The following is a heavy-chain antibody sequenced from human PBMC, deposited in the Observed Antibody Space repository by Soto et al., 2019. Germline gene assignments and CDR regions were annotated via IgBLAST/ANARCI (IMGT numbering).Heavy chain of an antibody. Sequence: PGGSLRLSCAASGFTFITYAMSWVRRAPGKGLEWISAISGSGGSTFYADSVKGRFTISRDNYKNTLYLQMNSLRAEDTAVYFCARGGGATHYWGQGTLVTVSS. CDR3: ARGGGATHY. J-gene: IGHJ4*02. V-gene: IGHV3-23*01. CDR1: GFTFITYA. CDR2: ISGSGGST. D-gene: IGHD1-26*01.